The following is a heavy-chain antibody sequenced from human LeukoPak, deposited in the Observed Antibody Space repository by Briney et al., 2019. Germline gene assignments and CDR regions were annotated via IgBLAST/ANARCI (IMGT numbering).Heavy chain of an antibody. Sequence: PSETLSLTCTVSGDSISSYYWSWIRQPPGKGLEWIGYIYYSGNTKYNPSLKSRVTISVDASKNQISLKLNSVTAADTAVYYCARAFSGSGSYYSEMLYYYYYMDVWGKGTTVTISS. V-gene: IGHV4-59*01. D-gene: IGHD3-10*01. J-gene: IGHJ6*03. CDR3: ARAFSGSGSYYSEMLYYYYYMDV. CDR1: GDSISSYY. CDR2: IYYSGNT.